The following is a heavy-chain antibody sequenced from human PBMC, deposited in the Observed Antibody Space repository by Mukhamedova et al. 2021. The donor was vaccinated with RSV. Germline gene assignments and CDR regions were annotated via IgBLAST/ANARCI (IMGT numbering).Heavy chain of an antibody. Sequence: GEIYHSGSINYNPSLKSRVTISVDKSKNQFSLKLSSVTAADTAVYYCARRASLAAAGTTFDYLGQGTLVTVSS. CDR3: ARRASLAAAGTTFDY. V-gene: IGHV4-4*02. CDR2: IYHSGSI. D-gene: IGHD6-13*01. J-gene: IGHJ4*02.